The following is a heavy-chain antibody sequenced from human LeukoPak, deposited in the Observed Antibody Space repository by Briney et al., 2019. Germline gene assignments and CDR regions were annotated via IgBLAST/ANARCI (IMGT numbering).Heavy chain of an antibody. J-gene: IGHJ4*02. V-gene: IGHV4-59*11. CDR1: GDSISSHY. D-gene: IGHD6-19*01. Sequence: SETLSLTCTVSGDSISSHYWSWIRQPPGKGLEWIAYIYDTGTTVSNPSPKSRVSMSLDRSKNEFSLQLTSVTAADTAVYYCAGIWYSSGYYFDYWGQGTLVTVSS. CDR3: AGIWYSSGYYFDY. CDR2: IYDTGTT.